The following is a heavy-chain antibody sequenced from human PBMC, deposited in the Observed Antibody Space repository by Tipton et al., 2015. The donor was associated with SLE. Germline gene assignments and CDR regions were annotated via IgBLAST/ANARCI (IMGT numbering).Heavy chain of an antibody. Sequence: RSLRLSCAASGFTFSSYGMHWVRQAPGKGLEWVAVIWYDGSNKYYADSVKGRFTISRDNSKNTLYLQMNSLRAEDTAVYYCARDLGDSYYYYMDVWGKGTTVTVSS. CDR2: IWYDGSNK. D-gene: IGHD3-3*01. CDR3: ARDLGDSYYYYMDV. J-gene: IGHJ6*03. V-gene: IGHV3-33*01. CDR1: GFTFSSYG.